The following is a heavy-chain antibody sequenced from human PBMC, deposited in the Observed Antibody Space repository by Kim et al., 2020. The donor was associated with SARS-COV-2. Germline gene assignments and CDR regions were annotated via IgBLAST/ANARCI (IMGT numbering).Heavy chain of an antibody. Sequence: SETLSLTCVVSSNSINTRRFYWGWVRQSPGKGPEWLGLTHWSTIPQYSSSFRNRLSISMDGSNDQLSLELYSVTAADTAVYYCVGQDAGFFHYWGRGARITVSS. CDR3: VGQDAGFFHY. CDR1: SNSINTRRFY. CDR2: THWSTIP. J-gene: IGHJ4*02. V-gene: IGHV4-39*01.